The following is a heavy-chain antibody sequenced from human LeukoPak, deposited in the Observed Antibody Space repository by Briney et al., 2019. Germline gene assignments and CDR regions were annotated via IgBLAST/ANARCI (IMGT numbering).Heavy chain of an antibody. V-gene: IGHV3-23*01. D-gene: IGHD3-10*01. CDR3: AKGSGSPYYFDY. CDR2: ISGNGGAT. CDR1: GFTFSNFA. J-gene: IGHJ4*02. Sequence: GGSLRLSCAASGFTFSNFAMSWVRQAPGKGLECVSLISGNGGATYSADSVKGRFTISRDNSKSTLYLQMNSLRADDTAVYYCAKGSGSPYYFDYWGQGTLVTVSS.